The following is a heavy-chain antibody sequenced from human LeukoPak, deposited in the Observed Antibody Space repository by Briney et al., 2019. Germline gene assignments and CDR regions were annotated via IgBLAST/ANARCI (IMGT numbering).Heavy chain of an antibody. CDR1: GFTFSSYG. CDR2: IRYDGSNK. J-gene: IGHJ6*03. CDR3: ARRDYSDYYMDV. Sequence: GGSLRLSCAASGFTFSSYGMHWVRQAPGKGLEWVAFIRYDGSNKYYADSVKGRFTISRDNSKNTLYLQMNSLRAEDTAVYYCARRDYSDYYMDVWGKGTTVTISS. V-gene: IGHV3-30*02. D-gene: IGHD2-21*01.